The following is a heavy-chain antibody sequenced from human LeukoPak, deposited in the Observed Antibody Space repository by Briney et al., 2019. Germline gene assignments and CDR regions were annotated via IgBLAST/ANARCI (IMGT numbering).Heavy chain of an antibody. Sequence: PSETLSLTCAVYGGSLSGYYWSWIRPPPGKGLEWIGEINHSGSTNYNPSLKSRVTISVDTSKNQFSLKLSSVTAAETAVYYCARGRMIVVVITLKNYFDYWGQGTLVTVSS. CDR2: INHSGST. J-gene: IGHJ4*02. V-gene: IGHV4-34*01. CDR3: ARGRMIVVVITLKNYFDY. CDR1: GGSLSGYY. D-gene: IGHD3-22*01.